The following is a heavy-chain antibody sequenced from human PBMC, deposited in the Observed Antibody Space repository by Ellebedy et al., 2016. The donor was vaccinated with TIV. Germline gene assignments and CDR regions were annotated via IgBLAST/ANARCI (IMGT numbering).Heavy chain of an antibody. D-gene: IGHD2-21*02. CDR3: ASGIVVVTPLDAFDI. V-gene: IGHV4-30-2*01. J-gene: IGHJ3*02. Sequence: MPSETLSLTCTVSGGSISSGGYYWSWIRQHPGKGLEWIGYIYHRGSTYYNPSLKSPVTISVDSSKNQFSLKLSSVTAADTAVQYCASGIVVVTPLDAFDIWGQGTMVTVSS. CDR1: GGSISSGGYY. CDR2: IYHRGST.